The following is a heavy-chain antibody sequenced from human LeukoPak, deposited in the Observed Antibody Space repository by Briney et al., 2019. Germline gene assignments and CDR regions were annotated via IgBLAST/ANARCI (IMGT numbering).Heavy chain of an antibody. J-gene: IGHJ4*02. V-gene: IGHV4-59*08. CDR1: GGSLSSYY. Sequence: SETLSLTCTVSGGSLSSYYWSWIRQPPGKGLEWIGYIYHSGSTNYNPSLKSRVTISVDTSKNQFSLKLTSVTAADTAVYYCAKNRGEAFDYWGQGTLVTVSS. CDR3: AKNRGEAFDY. CDR2: IYHSGST. D-gene: IGHD3-10*01.